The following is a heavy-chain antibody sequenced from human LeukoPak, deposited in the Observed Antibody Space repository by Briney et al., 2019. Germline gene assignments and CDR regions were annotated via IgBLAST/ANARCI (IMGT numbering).Heavy chain of an antibody. CDR2: ISSSSSYI. Sequence: GGALRLSCAASGFTFSGYTMNWVRQAPGKGLEWVSSISSSSSYIYYADSVKGRFTISRDNAKKSLYLQMNSLRAEDTAVYYWARLGDYGGYDRSPIDYWGQGTLVTVSS. CDR3: ARLGDYGGYDRSPIDY. J-gene: IGHJ4*02. CDR1: GFTFSGYT. V-gene: IGHV3-21*01. D-gene: IGHD5-12*01.